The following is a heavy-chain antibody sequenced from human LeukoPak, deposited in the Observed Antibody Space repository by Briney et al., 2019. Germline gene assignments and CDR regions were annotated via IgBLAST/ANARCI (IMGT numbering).Heavy chain of an antibody. CDR3: ARAPPHDYSDGYYFDY. J-gene: IGHJ4*02. D-gene: IGHD4-17*01. CDR1: GFTFSDYY. CDR2: ISSGSTI. Sequence: GGSLRLSCAASGFTFSDYYMSWIRQAPGKGLEWVSYISSGSTIYYADSVKGRFTISRDNAKNSLYLQMNSLRAEDTAVYYCARAPPHDYSDGYYFDYWGQGTLVTVSS. V-gene: IGHV3-11*01.